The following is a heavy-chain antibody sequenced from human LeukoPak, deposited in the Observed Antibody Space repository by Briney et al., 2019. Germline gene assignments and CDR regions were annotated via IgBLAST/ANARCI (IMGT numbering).Heavy chain of an antibody. CDR3: ARVLFLEVHAFDI. CDR1: GGSISSSKYY. Sequence: PSETLSLTCTVSGGSISSSKYYWGWIRQPPGKGLEWIGSIYYSGSAYYNPSLKSRVTISVDTSKNQFSLKLTSVTAADTAVYYCARVLFLEVHAFDIWGQGTMVTVSS. J-gene: IGHJ3*02. D-gene: IGHD2/OR15-2a*01. CDR2: IYYSGSA. V-gene: IGHV4-39*07.